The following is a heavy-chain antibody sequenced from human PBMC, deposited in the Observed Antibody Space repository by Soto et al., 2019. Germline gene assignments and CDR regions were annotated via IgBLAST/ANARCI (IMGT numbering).Heavy chain of an antibody. CDR3: ARSFPVRGAFDI. CDR2: INPSGGST. J-gene: IGHJ3*02. Sequence: QVQLVQSGAEVKKPGASVKVSCKASGYTFTSYYMHWVRQAPGQGLEWMGIINPSGGSTSYAQKVQGRVTMTRDTSTSTVYMELSSLRSEDTAVYYCARSFPVRGAFDIWGQGTMVTVSS. V-gene: IGHV1-46*01. CDR1: GYTFTSYY.